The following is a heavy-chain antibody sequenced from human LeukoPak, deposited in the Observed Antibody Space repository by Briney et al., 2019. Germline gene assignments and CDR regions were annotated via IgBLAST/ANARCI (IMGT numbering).Heavy chain of an antibody. V-gene: IGHV1-24*01. Sequence: ASVKVSCKVSGYTLTELSMHWVRQAPGKGLEWMGGFDPEDGETIYAQKFQGRVTMTEDTSTDTAYMELSSLRSEDTAVYYCATWGFLYSSPYYFDYWGQGTLVTVSS. CDR1: GYTLTELS. D-gene: IGHD6-13*01. J-gene: IGHJ4*02. CDR3: ATWGFLYSSPYYFDY. CDR2: FDPEDGET.